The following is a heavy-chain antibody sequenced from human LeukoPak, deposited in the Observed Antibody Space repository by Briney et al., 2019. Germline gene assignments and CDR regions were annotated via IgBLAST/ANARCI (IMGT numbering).Heavy chain of an antibody. CDR1: GLIFSSYG. D-gene: IGHD6-13*01. J-gene: IGHJ5*02. CDR2: IRYDGNNK. V-gene: IGHV3-30*02. Sequence: GGSLRLSCAASGLIFSSYGMHWVRQAPGKGLEWVAFIRYDGNNKYYADSVKGRFTISRDNSKNTLYLQMNSLRAEDTAVYYCAEDMYSSSNPGWFDPWGQGTLVTVSS. CDR3: AEDMYSSSNPGWFDP.